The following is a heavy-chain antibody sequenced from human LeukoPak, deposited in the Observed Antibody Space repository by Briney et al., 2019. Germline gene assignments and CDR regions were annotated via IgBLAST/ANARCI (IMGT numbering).Heavy chain of an antibody. V-gene: IGHV4-59*01. CDR3: ARDGIVGATTPTHFDY. D-gene: IGHD1-26*01. CDR2: IYYSGST. CDR1: GGSISSYY. J-gene: IGHJ4*02. Sequence: PSETLSLTCTVSGGSISSYYWSWIRQPPGKRLEWIGYIYYSGSTNYNPSLKSRVTISVDTSKNQFSLKLSSVTAADTAVYYCARDGIVGATTPTHFDYWGQGTLVTASS.